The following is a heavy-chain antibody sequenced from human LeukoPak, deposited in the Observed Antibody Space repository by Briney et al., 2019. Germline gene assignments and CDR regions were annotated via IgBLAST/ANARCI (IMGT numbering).Heavy chain of an antibody. CDR2: IYYGGST. J-gene: IGHJ3*02. CDR1: GVSISSYY. CDR3: ARDLPYDSSGYGAFDI. D-gene: IGHD3-22*01. Sequence: SETLSLTCTVSGVSISSYYWSWIRQPPGKGLEWLGYIYYGGSTNYNPSLKSRVTISVDTSKNQFSLMLSSVTAADTAVYYCARDLPYDSSGYGAFDIWGQGTLVTVSS. V-gene: IGHV4-59*01.